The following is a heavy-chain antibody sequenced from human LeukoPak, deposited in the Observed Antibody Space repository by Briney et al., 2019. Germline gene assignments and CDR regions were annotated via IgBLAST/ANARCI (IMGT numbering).Heavy chain of an antibody. CDR1: GGSFSGYY. Sequence: SETLSLTCAVYGGSFSGYYWSWIRQHPRKGLEWMGEINHIGSTNYNPSLKSRVTISVDTSKNQFSLKLSSVTAADTAVYYCARGRSGYYYYYYYMDVWGKGTTVTVSS. D-gene: IGHD3-22*01. J-gene: IGHJ6*03. V-gene: IGHV4-34*01. CDR3: ARGRSGYYYYYYYMDV. CDR2: INHIGST.